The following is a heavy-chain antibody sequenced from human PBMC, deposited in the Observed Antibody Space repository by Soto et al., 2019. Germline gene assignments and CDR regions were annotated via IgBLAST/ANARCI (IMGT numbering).Heavy chain of an antibody. CDR3: ARDPPLLWFGELTYGMDV. Sequence: GGSLKRSCAASGFTVSSNYMSWVRQAPGNGLEWVSVIYSGGSTYYADSVKGRFTISRDNSKNTLYLQMNSLRAEDTAVYYCARDPPLLWFGELTYGMDVWGHGTPVTVSS. CDR1: GFTVSSNY. V-gene: IGHV3-53*01. D-gene: IGHD3-10*01. CDR2: IYSGGST. J-gene: IGHJ6*02.